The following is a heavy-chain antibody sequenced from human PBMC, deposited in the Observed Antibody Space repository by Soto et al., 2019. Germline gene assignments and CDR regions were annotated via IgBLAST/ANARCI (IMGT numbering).Heavy chain of an antibody. CDR1: GFTFSSYA. Sequence: GGSLRLSCAASGFTFSSYAMSWVRQAPGKGLEWVSAISGSGGNTYYADSVKGRFTISRDNSKNTLYLQMNSLRAEDTAVYYCAAEIVVVPAAPPPNDAFDIWGQGTMVTVSS. V-gene: IGHV3-23*01. CDR3: AAEIVVVPAAPPPNDAFDI. D-gene: IGHD2-2*01. CDR2: ISGSGGNT. J-gene: IGHJ3*02.